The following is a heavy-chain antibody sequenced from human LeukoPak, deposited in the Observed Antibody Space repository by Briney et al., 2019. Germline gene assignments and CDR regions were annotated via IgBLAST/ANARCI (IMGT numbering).Heavy chain of an antibody. D-gene: IGHD5-18*01. Sequence: GASVKVSCKASGYTFTGYYMHWVRQAPGQGLEWMGWINPNSGGTNYAQKFQGRVTMTRDTSTSTAYMELSRLRSDDTAVYYCARGVIQLWLSYVDYWGQGTLVTVSS. CDR2: INPNSGGT. J-gene: IGHJ4*02. CDR1: GYTFTGYY. V-gene: IGHV1-2*02. CDR3: ARGVIQLWLSYVDY.